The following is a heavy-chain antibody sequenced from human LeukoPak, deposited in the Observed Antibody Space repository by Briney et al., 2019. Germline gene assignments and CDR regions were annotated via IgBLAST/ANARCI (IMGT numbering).Heavy chain of an antibody. Sequence: GGSLRLSCAASGFTFGSYAMSWVRQAPGKGLEWVSAISGSGGSTYYADSVKGRFTISRDNSKNTLYLQMNSLRAEDTAVYHCAKELWGVQAALGYWGQGTLVTVSS. V-gene: IGHV3-23*01. CDR3: AKELWGVQAALGY. D-gene: IGHD6-25*01. CDR1: GFTFGSYA. J-gene: IGHJ4*02. CDR2: ISGSGGST.